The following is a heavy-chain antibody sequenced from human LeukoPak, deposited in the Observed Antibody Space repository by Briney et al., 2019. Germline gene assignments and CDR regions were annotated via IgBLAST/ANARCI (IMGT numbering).Heavy chain of an antibody. CDR1: GYSFIAYY. D-gene: IGHD6-19*01. V-gene: IGHV1-2*02. CDR2: INPDSGDT. CDR3: ARVKEIEVAALAV. Sequence: ASVKVSCKASGYSFIAYYLYWVRQAPGQGLEWMGWINPDSGDTKYARKFQGRVSMTRDTSVRTIYMELSRLTSDDTAMYYCARVKEIEVAALAVWGQGTLVTVSS. J-gene: IGHJ4*02.